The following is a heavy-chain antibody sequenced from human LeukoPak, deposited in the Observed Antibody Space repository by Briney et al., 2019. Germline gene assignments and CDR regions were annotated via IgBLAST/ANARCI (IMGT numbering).Heavy chain of an antibody. CDR1: GGSFSGYY. V-gene: IGHV4-34*01. CDR3: ARGRSGSSSGWPKRYYFDY. Sequence: SETLSLTCDVYGGSFSGYYWSWIRQPPEKGLEWIGEINHSGSTNYNPSLKSRVTISADTSRNHFSLNPSSVTAADTAVYYCARGRSGSSSGWPKRYYFDYWGQGTLVTVSS. D-gene: IGHD6-19*01. CDR2: INHSGST. J-gene: IGHJ4*02.